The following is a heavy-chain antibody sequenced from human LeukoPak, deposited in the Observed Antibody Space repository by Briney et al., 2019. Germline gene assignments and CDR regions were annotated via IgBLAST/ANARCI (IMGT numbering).Heavy chain of an antibody. V-gene: IGHV3-7*03. CDR2: IKPDGSDK. CDR1: GYSFEKSW. D-gene: IGHD6-13*01. J-gene: IGHJ4*02. Sequence: RSGGSLRLSCAGSGYSFEKSWMTWVRQAPGKGPEWVATIKPDGSDKDYMDSVGGRLTISRDNVRNSVYLEMDNLRAEDTAIYFCARGGFTSSWYWLDWGPGTLVTVS. CDR3: ARGGFTSSWYWLD.